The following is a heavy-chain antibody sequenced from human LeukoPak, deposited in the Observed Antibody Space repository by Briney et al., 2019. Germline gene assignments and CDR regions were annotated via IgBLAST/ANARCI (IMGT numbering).Heavy chain of an antibody. V-gene: IGHV1-2*02. D-gene: IGHD4-17*01. CDR3: ARMTTVTNRTRDY. Sequence: GASVKVSCKASGYTFTGYYMHWVRQAPGQGLEWMGWINPNSGGTNYAQKFQGRVTMNRDTSISTAYMELSRLRSDDTAVYYCARMTTVTNRTRDYWGQGTLVTVSS. J-gene: IGHJ4*02. CDR1: GYTFTGYY. CDR2: INPNSGGT.